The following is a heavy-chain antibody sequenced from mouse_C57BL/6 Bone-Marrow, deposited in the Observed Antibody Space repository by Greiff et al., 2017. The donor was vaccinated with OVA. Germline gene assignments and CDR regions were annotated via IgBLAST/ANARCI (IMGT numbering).Heavy chain of an antibody. J-gene: IGHJ2*01. CDR1: GYTFTSYW. V-gene: IGHV1-72*01. CDR2: IDPNSGGT. Sequence: QVQLQQPGAELVKPGASVKLSCKASGYTFTSYWMHWVKQRPGRGLEWIGRIDPNSGGTKYNEKFKSKATLTVDKPSSTAYLQLSSLTSEDAAVYYCASAWLRRGYYFAYWGQGTTLTVSS. CDR3: ASAWLRRGYYFAY. D-gene: IGHD2-2*01.